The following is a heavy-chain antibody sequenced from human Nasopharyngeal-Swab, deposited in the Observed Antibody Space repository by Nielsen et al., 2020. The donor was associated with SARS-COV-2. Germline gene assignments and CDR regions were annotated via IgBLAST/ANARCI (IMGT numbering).Heavy chain of an antibody. CDR1: GGSVSSSRSY. D-gene: IGHD6-19*01. Sequence: SETLSLTCAVSGGSVSSSRSYWGWIRQPPGKGLEWIGSIYYSGSTYYNPSLKSRVTISVDTSKNQFSLKLSSVTAADTAVYYCARTSSGLIYYYYYGMDVWGQGTTVTVSS. CDR3: ARTSSGLIYYYYYGMDV. CDR2: IYYSGST. J-gene: IGHJ6*02. V-gene: IGHV4-39*01.